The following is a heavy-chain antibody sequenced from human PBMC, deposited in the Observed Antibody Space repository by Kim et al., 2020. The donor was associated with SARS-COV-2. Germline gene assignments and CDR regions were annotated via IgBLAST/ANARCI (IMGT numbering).Heavy chain of an antibody. CDR2: IYYSGST. CDR3: ARAPSAWVAVAALIDAFDI. CDR1: GGSISSGGYY. J-gene: IGHJ3*02. Sequence: SETLSLTCTVSGGSISSGGYYWSWIRQHPGKGLEWIGYIYYSGSTYYNPSLKSRVTISVDTSKNQFSLKLSSVTAADTAVYYCARAPSAWVAVAALIDAFDIWGQGTMVTVSS. V-gene: IGHV4-31*03. D-gene: IGHD2-15*01.